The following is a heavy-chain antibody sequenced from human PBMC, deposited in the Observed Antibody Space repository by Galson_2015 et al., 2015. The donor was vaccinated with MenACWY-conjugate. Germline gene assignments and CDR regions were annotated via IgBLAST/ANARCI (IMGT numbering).Heavy chain of an antibody. CDR2: IDPDGSTT. J-gene: IGHJ4*02. CDR1: GFTFSTYW. D-gene: IGHD1-26*01. V-gene: IGHV3-74*01. CDR3: ATAGSYRFDY. Sequence: SLRLSCEPSGFTFSTYWMHWVRQAPGKGLEWVSRIDPDGSTTDYAECMKGRFTISRDNAKNTLFLQIHSLRVEDTAVYYCATAGSYRFDYWGQGALVTVSS.